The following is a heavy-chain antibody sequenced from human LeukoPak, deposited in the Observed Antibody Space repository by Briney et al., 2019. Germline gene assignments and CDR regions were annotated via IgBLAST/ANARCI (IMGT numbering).Heavy chain of an antibody. Sequence: KPSETLSLTCTVSGGSISSYYWSWIRQPPGKGLEWIGYIYYSGSTNYNPSLKSRVTISVDTSKNQFSLKLSSVTAADTAVYYCARGRYYDSSGYRYYYYYYGMDVWGQGTTVTVSS. D-gene: IGHD3-22*01. CDR1: GGSISSYY. V-gene: IGHV4-59*01. CDR2: IYYSGST. CDR3: ARGRYYDSSGYRYYYYYYGMDV. J-gene: IGHJ6*02.